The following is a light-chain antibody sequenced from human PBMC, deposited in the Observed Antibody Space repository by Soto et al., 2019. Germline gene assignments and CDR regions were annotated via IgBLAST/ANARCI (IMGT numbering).Light chain of an antibody. CDR1: LGFSCY. CDR3: QQLNSYPRT. V-gene: IGKV1-9*01. J-gene: IGKJ4*01. Sequence: IQVTQSPSSISASIGDRVTITCRASLGFSCYLAWYQQKPGKAPKLLIYASSNLHSVVPSRLSGSGSGPDFPLTICSLQTDDFANYYCQQLNSYPRTFGGGTKVEIK. CDR2: ASS.